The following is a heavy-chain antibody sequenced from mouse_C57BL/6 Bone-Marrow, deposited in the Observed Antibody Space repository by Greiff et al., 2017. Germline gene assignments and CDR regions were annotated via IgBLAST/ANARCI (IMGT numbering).Heavy chain of an antibody. J-gene: IGHJ3*01. CDR2: IYPGSGNT. Sequence: QVQLQQSGAELVRPGASVKLSCKASGYTFTDYYINWVKQRPGQGLEWIARIYPGSGNTYYNEKFQGKATLTAEKSASTAYMQLSSLTSEDSAVYFCARGAYYYGSSSPFAYWGQGTLVTVSA. CDR1: GYTFTDYY. V-gene: IGHV1-76*01. CDR3: ARGAYYYGSSSPFAY. D-gene: IGHD1-1*01.